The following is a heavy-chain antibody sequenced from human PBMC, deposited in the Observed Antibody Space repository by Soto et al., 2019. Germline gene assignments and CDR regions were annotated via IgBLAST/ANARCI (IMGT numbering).Heavy chain of an antibody. J-gene: IGHJ4*02. CDR3: ARRYGPGFDY. Sequence: ASENLSLTCTVSGGSISSYYWSWVRQPPGKGLEWIGYIYYSGSTNYNPSLKSRVTISVDTSKNQFSLKLSSVTAADTAVYYCARRYGPGFDYWGQGTLVTV. CDR1: GGSISSYY. CDR2: IYYSGST. V-gene: IGHV4-59*08. D-gene: IGHD4-17*01.